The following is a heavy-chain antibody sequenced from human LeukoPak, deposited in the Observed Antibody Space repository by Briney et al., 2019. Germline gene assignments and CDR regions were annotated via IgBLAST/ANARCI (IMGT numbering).Heavy chain of an antibody. D-gene: IGHD5-18*01. CDR3: AKGSTAMVKNAFDI. CDR2: ISYDGSNK. V-gene: IGHV3-30*18. Sequence: GGSPRLSCAASGFTFSSYGMHWVRQAPGKGLEWVAVISYDGSNKYYADSVKGRFTISRDNSKNTLYLQMNSLRAEDTAVYYCAKGSTAMVKNAFDIWGQGTMVTVSS. J-gene: IGHJ3*02. CDR1: GFTFSSYG.